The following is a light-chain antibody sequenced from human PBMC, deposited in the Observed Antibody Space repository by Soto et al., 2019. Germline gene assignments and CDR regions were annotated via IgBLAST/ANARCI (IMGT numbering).Light chain of an antibody. V-gene: IGLV2-14*01. Sequence: QSVLTQPASVSGSPGQSITISCTGTSSDVGGYNSVSWYQHHPGKAPKLMIYEVSNRPSGVSYRFSGSKSGNRASLTISGLQAEDDADYYCSSYTRNSTYVFGTGTQLTVL. J-gene: IGLJ1*01. CDR1: SSDVGGYNS. CDR2: EVS. CDR3: SSYTRNSTYV.